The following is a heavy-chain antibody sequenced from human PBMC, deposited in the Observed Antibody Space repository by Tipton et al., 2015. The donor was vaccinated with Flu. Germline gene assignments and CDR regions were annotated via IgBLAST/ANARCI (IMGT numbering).Heavy chain of an antibody. CDR3: ARSWGSDAFDV. D-gene: IGHD3-16*01. CDR2: VYN. V-gene: IGHV4-59*08. CDR1: GVSIRSHY. J-gene: IGHJ3*01. Sequence: TLSLTCTVSGVSIRSHYWSWIRQPPGKGLTWIGYVYNSGSTTYNSGSTDYNPSLRTRVTISVDTSRNQFSLRLSSLTAADTAVYYCARSWGSDAFDVWGQGTMVTVSS.